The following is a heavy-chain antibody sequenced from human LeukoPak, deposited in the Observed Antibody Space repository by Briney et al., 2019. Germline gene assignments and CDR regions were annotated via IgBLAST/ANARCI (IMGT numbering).Heavy chain of an antibody. CDR1: GYTFSGYY. Sequence: ASVKVSCKASGYTFSGYYIHWVRQAPGQGLEWMGWINPHSGGTNFAQNFQGRVTMTRDTSISTAYMELSRLRSDDTAVYYCAREWASSSWYGYWGQGTMVTVSS. CDR2: INPHSGGT. D-gene: IGHD6-13*01. J-gene: IGHJ3*01. CDR3: AREWASSSWYGY. V-gene: IGHV1-2*02.